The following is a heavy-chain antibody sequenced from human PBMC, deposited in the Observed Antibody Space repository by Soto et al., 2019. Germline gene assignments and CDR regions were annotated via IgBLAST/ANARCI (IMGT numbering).Heavy chain of an antibody. D-gene: IGHD6-19*01. Sequence: GSLRLSCAASGFTFSSYSMNWVRQAPGKGLEWVSSISSSSSYIYYADSVKGRFTISRDNAKNSLYLQMNSLRAADTAVYYCARMGIAVAEDGAFDIWGQGTMVTVSS. CDR3: ARMGIAVAEDGAFDI. CDR1: GFTFSSYS. J-gene: IGHJ3*02. V-gene: IGHV3-21*01. CDR2: ISSSSSYI.